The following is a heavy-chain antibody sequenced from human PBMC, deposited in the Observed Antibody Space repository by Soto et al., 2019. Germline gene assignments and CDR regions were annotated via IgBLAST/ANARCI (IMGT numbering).Heavy chain of an antibody. V-gene: IGHV3-23*01. Sequence: EVQLLESGGGLVQPGGSLRLSCAASGFTFSSYAMSWVRQAPGKGLEWVSAISGSGGSTYYADSVKGRFTISRDNSKNTLYLQMTSLRAEDTAVYYCAKDSGRGILVVITRVVYFDYWGQGTLVTVSS. CDR1: GFTFSSYA. CDR3: AKDSGRGILVVITRVVYFDY. J-gene: IGHJ4*02. CDR2: ISGSGGST. D-gene: IGHD3-22*01.